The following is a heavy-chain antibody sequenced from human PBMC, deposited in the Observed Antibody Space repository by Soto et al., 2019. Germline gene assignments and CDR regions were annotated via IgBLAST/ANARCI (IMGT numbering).Heavy chain of an antibody. Sequence: QVQLVQSGAEMKKPGASVKVSCKASGYTFTSFYIHWVRQAPGQGLEWLGIINPTGGNTIYAQKFQGRXXMXRXXSTSTVYMELSSLRFEDTAVYYCAIWEVGASVFDCWGQGTLVTVSS. V-gene: IGHV1-46*01. J-gene: IGHJ4*02. CDR2: INPTGGNT. D-gene: IGHD1-26*01. CDR1: GYTFTSFY. CDR3: AIWEVGASVFDC.